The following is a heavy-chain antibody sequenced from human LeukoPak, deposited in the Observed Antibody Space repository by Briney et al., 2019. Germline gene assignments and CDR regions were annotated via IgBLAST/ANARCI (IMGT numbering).Heavy chain of an antibody. CDR2: INPNSGGT. V-gene: IGHV1-2*05. D-gene: IGHD4-17*01. CDR3: ARLLGGDYDADY. CDR1: GYTFTGYY. J-gene: IGHJ4*02. Sequence: ASVKVSCKASGYTFTGYYTHWVRQAPGQGLEWMGRINPNSGGTNYAQKFQGRVTMTRDTSISTAYMELSRLRSDDTVVYYCARLLGGDYDADYWGQGTLVTVSS.